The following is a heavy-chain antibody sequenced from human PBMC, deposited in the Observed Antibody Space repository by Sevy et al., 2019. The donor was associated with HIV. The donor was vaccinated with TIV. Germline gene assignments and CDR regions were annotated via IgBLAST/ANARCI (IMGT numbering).Heavy chain of an antibody. V-gene: IGHV4-31*01. D-gene: IGHD3-9*01. Sequence: SETLSLTCTVSGGSISSGSYYWSWIRQLPGKGLEWIVFIYYSGNTYYNPSLKSPVTISVDTSKNQFSLKLNSVTAADTAVYFCARARHFDILTGYYNYFDYWGQGTLVTVSS. CDR1: GGSISSGSYY. J-gene: IGHJ4*02. CDR3: ARARHFDILTGYYNYFDY. CDR2: IYYSGNT.